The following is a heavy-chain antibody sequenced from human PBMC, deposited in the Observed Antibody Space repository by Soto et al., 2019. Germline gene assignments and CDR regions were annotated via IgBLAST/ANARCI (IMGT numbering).Heavy chain of an antibody. CDR3: ARGAISEGPSDTAMAIYYYYGMDV. V-gene: IGHV4-59*01. D-gene: IGHD5-18*01. Sequence: SETLSLTCTVSGGSISSYYWSWIRQPPGKGLEWIGYIYYSGSTNYNPSLKSRVTISVDTSKNQFSLKLSSVTAADTAVYYCARGAISEGPSDTAMAIYYYYGMDVWGQGTTVTVSS. J-gene: IGHJ6*02. CDR2: IYYSGST. CDR1: GGSISSYY.